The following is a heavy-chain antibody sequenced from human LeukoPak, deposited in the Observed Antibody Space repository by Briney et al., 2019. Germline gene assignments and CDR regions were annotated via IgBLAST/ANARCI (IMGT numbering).Heavy chain of an antibody. CDR2: MTQGGSAK. J-gene: IGHJ6*02. CDR1: GFTFSDSW. D-gene: IGHD3-16*01. Sequence: QSGGSLRLSCAASGFTFSDSWMSWVRQAPGKGLEWVANMTQGGSAKGYVDSVKGRFTISRDNARYSLYLQMSSLRPEDTAVYYCATYTHWVAGDVWGQGTTVTVSS. V-gene: IGHV3-7*01. CDR3: ATYTHWVAGDV.